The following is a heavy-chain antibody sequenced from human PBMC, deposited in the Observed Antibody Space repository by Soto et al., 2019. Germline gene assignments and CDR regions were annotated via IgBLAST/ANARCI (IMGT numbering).Heavy chain of an antibody. D-gene: IGHD7-27*01. CDR3: ARGAYWGWFDP. V-gene: IGHV1-18*01. Sequence: QVQLVQSGAEVKKPGASVKVSCKASGYTFTTYGISWVRPAPGQGLEWMGWISGYNGNTKYAQKLQGRVTINTDTSTFTAYWEMRSLSSYDTAVYYCARGAYWGWFDPWGQGSLVAFSS. CDR1: GYTFTTYG. CDR2: ISGYNGNT. J-gene: IGHJ5*02.